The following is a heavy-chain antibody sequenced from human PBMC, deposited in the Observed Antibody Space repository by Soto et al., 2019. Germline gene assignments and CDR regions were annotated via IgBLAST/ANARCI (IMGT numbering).Heavy chain of an antibody. CDR1: GFTCDDYG. D-gene: IGHD6-19*01. J-gene: IGHJ5*02. CDR3: AKDMSSRIAVAGS. CDR2: ISWNSGSI. V-gene: IGHV3-9*01. Sequence: EVQLVESGGGLVQPGRSLRLSCVASGFTCDDYGMHWVRQAPGKGLEWVSGISWNSGSIGYADSVKGRFTISRDNAKNSLYLQMNSLRAEDTAFYYCAKDMSSRIAVAGSWGQGTLVTVSS.